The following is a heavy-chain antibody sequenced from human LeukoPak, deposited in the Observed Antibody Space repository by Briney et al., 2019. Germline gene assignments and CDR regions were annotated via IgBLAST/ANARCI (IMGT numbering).Heavy chain of an antibody. CDR1: GFTFRNYD. D-gene: IGHD2-2*01. CDR3: ANPYCSGTNCRHAIVD. Sequence: GGSLRLSCAASGFTFRNYDMHWVRQAPGKGLEWVAFIRYDGSNNYYADSVKRRFTISRDNSKNTLYLQMNSLRAEDTAVYYCANPYCSGTNCRHAIVDWGQGTLVTVSS. J-gene: IGHJ4*02. V-gene: IGHV3-30*02. CDR2: IRYDGSNN.